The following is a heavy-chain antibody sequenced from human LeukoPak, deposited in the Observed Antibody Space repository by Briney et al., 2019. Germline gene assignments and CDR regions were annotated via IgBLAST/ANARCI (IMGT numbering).Heavy chain of an antibody. CDR1: GFSFSRYA. D-gene: IGHD2-21*02. J-gene: IGHJ4*02. V-gene: IGHV3-64*01. CDR2: ISGDGRTT. Sequence: SGGSLRLSCAASGFSFSRYALNWVRQAPGKALEYVSAISGDGRTTYYANSVKGRFTISRDNPTNTLYLQMGSLRADDMAVYYCARVLPGGACYDYWGQGTLVTVSS. CDR3: ARVLPGGACYDY.